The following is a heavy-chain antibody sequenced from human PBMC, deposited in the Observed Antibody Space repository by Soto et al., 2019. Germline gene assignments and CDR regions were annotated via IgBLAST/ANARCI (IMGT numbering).Heavy chain of an antibody. V-gene: IGHV3-48*01. D-gene: IGHD2-2*01. CDR3: ARDNLEYCSSTSCYGNDY. Sequence: GGSLRLSCAASGFTFSSYSMNWVRQAPGKGLEWVSYISSSSSTIYYADSVKGRFTISRDNAKNSLYLQMNSLRAEDTAVYYCARDNLEYCSSTSCYGNDYWGQGTLVTVSS. CDR1: GFTFSSYS. CDR2: ISSSSSTI. J-gene: IGHJ4*02.